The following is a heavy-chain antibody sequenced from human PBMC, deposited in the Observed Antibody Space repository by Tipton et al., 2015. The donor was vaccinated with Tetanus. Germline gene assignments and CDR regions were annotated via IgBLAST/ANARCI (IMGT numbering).Heavy chain of an antibody. J-gene: IGHJ4*02. CDR1: GYSFTGHY. Sequence: QVQLVQSGAEVKNPGASAKVSCKASGYSFTGHYMHWVRQAPGQGLEWMGWINPNSGVTSYAQKFQGRVTMTRDTSTSTAYMELSRLRFDDTAVYYCARDSQNIPTEGTSVAAYWGQGPLVTVSS. V-gene: IGHV1-2*02. D-gene: IGHD2/OR15-2a*01. CDR2: INPNSGVT. CDR3: ARDSQNIPTEGTSVAAY.